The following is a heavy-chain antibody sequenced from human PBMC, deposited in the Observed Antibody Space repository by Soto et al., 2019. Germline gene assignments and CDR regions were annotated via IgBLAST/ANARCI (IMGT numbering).Heavy chain of an antibody. CDR2: ISAHDGNT. CDR1: GYAFTTYG. V-gene: IGHV1-18*01. CDR3: ARGRYGEY. Sequence: QVHLVQSGAEVKKPGASVKVSCKGSGYAFTTYGITWVRQAPGQGLEWRGWISAHDGNTNYAQKLRGRVTVTRDTSTITAYMELRSLGSDVTAVYYCARGRYGEYWGQGAQVTVNS. J-gene: IGHJ4*02. D-gene: IGHD3-10*01.